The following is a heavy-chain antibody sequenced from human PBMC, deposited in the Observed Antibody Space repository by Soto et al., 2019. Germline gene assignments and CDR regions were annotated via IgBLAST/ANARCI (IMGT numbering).Heavy chain of an antibody. CDR1: GFNFDDFA. J-gene: IGHJ5*02. CDR2: ISGDSGTI. Sequence: PGGSLRLSCEGSGFNFDDFAMHWVRQAPGKGLEWVSGISGDSGTIVHADSVKGRFTVSRDNAKNSLFLQMNSLRPEDTALYYCAKSIGYSASMLGPWFDPWGRGTLVTVSS. CDR3: AKSIGYSASMLGPWFDP. V-gene: IGHV3-9*01. D-gene: IGHD5-12*01.